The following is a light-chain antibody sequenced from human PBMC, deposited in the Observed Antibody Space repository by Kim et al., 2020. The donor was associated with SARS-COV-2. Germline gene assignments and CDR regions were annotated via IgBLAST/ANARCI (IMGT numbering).Light chain of an antibody. CDR2: DVN. Sequence: QSALTQPASVSGSPGQWFTISCTGSNSDIGGYNYVSWYQQHPGKAPILIIYDVNKRPSGVSDRFSGAKSGNTASLIISGLQADDEADYYCSSYTSSKTWVFGGGTQLTVL. CDR1: NSDIGGYNY. CDR3: SSYTSSKTWV. V-gene: IGLV2-14*03. J-gene: IGLJ3*02.